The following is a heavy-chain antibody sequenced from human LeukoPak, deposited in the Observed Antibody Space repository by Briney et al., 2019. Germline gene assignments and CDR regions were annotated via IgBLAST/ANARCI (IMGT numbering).Heavy chain of an antibody. J-gene: IGHJ4*02. Sequence: SETLSLTCTVSGGSISSGDYYWSWIRQPPGKGLEWIGYIYYSGSTYYNPSLKSRVTISVDTSKNQFSLKLSSVTAADTAVYYCARHVDIVAMIDYWGQGTLVTVSS. CDR2: IYYSGST. D-gene: IGHD5-12*01. CDR3: ARHVDIVAMIDY. CDR1: GGSISSGDYY. V-gene: IGHV4-30-4*01.